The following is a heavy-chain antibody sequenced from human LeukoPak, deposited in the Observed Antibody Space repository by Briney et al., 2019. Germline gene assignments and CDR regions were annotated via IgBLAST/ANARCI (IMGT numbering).Heavy chain of an antibody. D-gene: IGHD4-11*01. CDR3: ARGTDYSNRHRRRFAFDI. CDR1: GGTFSSYA. V-gene: IGHV1-69*05. Sequence: SVKVSCKASGGTFSSYAISWVRQAPGQGLEWMGGIIPIFGTANYAQKFQGRVTITTDGSTSTAYMELSSLRSEDTAVYYCARGTDYSNRHRRRFAFDIWGQGTMVTVSS. CDR2: IIPIFGTA. J-gene: IGHJ3*02.